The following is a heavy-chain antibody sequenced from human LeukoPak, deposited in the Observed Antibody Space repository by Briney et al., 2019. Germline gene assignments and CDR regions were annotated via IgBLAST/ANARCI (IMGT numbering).Heavy chain of an antibody. CDR2: IYSGGSA. CDR1: GFTVSNNY. Sequence: GGSLRLSCAASGFTVSNNYMSWVRQAPGKGLEWVSVIYSGGSAYYADSVKGRFTISRDNSKNTLYLQMNSLRAEDTAVYYCASRHYYDSSGYPDAFDIWGQGTMVTVSS. CDR3: ASRHYYDSSGYPDAFDI. J-gene: IGHJ3*02. V-gene: IGHV3-53*01. D-gene: IGHD3-22*01.